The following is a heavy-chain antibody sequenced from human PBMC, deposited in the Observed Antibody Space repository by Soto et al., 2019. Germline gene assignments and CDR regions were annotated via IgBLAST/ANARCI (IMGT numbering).Heavy chain of an antibody. J-gene: IGHJ4*01. V-gene: IGHV3-9*01. CDR1: GFTFDDYT. CDR3: AKDIVGDLSGVNSFDY. CDR2: ISWNSGSI. D-gene: IGHD1-26*01. Sequence: GGSLRLSCAASGFTFDDYTMHWVRQAPGKGLEWVSAISWNSGSIGYADSVKGRFTISRDNAKNSLYLQMNSLRAEDTALYYCAKDIVGDLSGVNSFDYWGQGTLVTVSS.